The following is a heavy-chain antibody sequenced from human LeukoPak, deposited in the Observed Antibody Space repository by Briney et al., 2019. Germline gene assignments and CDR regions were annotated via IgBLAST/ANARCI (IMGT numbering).Heavy chain of an antibody. V-gene: IGHV1-2*02. CDR2: INPNSGGT. Sequence: ASVKVSCKASGYTFTGYYMHRVGQAPGQGVEWMGWINPNSGGTNYAQKFQGRVTMTRDTSISTAYMELSRLRSDDTAVYYCARGYSSGWYRFDPWGQGTLVTVS. J-gene: IGHJ5*02. CDR1: GYTFTGYY. D-gene: IGHD6-19*01. CDR3: ARGYSSGWYRFDP.